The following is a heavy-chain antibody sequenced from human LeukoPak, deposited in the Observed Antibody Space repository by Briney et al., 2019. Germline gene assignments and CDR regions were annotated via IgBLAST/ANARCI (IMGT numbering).Heavy chain of an antibody. CDR1: GFTVNNNY. Sequence: GGSLRLSCAASGFTVNNNYISWVRQAPGKGLEWVAVISYDGSNKYYADSVKGRFTISRDNSKNTLYLQMNSLRAEDTAVYYCAKDKGYGYNYFDYWGQGTLVTVSS. CDR3: AKDKGYGYNYFDY. J-gene: IGHJ4*02. CDR2: ISYDGSNK. V-gene: IGHV3-30*18. D-gene: IGHD5-18*01.